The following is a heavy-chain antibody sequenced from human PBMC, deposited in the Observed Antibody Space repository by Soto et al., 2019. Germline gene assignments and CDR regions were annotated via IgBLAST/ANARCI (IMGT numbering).Heavy chain of an antibody. Sequence: SETLSLTCTVSGGSISSYYWSWIRQPPGKGLEWIGYIYYSGSTNYNPSLKSRVTISVDTSKNQFSLKLSSVTAADTAVYFCARLDDYDHYFDYWAQGALVTVSS. J-gene: IGHJ4*02. D-gene: IGHD4-17*01. CDR2: IYYSGST. V-gene: IGHV4-59*08. CDR1: GGSISSYY. CDR3: ARLDDYDHYFDY.